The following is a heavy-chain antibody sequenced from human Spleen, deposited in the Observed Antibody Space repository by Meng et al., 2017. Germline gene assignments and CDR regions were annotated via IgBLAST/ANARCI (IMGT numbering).Heavy chain of an antibody. CDR1: GSRSAFYW. Sequence: GESLQISCQGSGSRSAFYWIGWVRQVPGKGLEWMGIIYPYNSETKYNPSFQGHVTISADRSINTAYLQWSSLRTSDTAIYYCARARYSSSWDDGFAVWGQGTKVTVSS. V-gene: IGHV5-51*01. J-gene: IGHJ3*01. D-gene: IGHD6-13*01. CDR2: IYPYNSET. CDR3: ARARYSSSWDDGFAV.